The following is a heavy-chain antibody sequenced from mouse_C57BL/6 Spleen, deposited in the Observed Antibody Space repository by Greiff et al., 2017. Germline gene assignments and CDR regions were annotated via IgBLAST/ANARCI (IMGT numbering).Heavy chain of an antibody. CDR2: ISSGSSTI. CDR1: GFTFSDYG. Sequence: EVQLVESGGGLVKPGGSLKLSCAASGFTFSDYGMHWVRQAPEKGLEWVAYISSGSSTIYSADTVKGRFTISIDNAKNTLFLQMTSLRSEDTAMYYCAERGYYDCDDLYFDYWGQGTTLTVSS. CDR3: AERGYYDCDDLYFDY. J-gene: IGHJ2*01. V-gene: IGHV5-17*01. D-gene: IGHD2-4*01.